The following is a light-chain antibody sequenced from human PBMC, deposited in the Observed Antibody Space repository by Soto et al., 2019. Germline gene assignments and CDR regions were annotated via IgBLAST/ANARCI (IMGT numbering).Light chain of an antibody. Sequence: QSALTQPPSASGTPGQRVTISCSGRSSNIGSNYVYWYQQLPGTAPKLLIYRNNQRPSGVPDRFSGSKSDTSASLAISGLRSEDEADYYCAAWDDRLTGPVFGGGTQLTVL. V-gene: IGLV1-47*01. CDR3: AAWDDRLTGPV. J-gene: IGLJ7*01. CDR1: SSNIGSNY. CDR2: RNN.